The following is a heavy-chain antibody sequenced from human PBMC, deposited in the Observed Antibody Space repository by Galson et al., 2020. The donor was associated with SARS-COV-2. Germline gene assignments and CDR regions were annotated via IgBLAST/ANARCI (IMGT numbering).Heavy chain of an antibody. CDR3: AREVVVVVATNWFDP. V-gene: IGHV4-39*02. J-gene: IGHJ5*02. D-gene: IGHD2-15*01. CDR2: NYSSGST. CDR1: GDSISSTSFK. Sequence: SETLSLTCSVSGDSISSTSFKWGWIRQAPGKGLEWIGSNYSSGSTYSNPSLKSRVTMSLDTSKNHFSLKLSSVTAAGTAVYYCAREVVVVVATNWFDPWGQGTLVTVSS.